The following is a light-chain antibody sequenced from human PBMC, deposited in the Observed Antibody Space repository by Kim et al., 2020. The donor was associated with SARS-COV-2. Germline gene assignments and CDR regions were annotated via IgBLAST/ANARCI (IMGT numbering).Light chain of an antibody. Sequence: LSPRERATLSCRASQRVSSYLAGYQQKSGQAPRLLIYDASNRATVIPARFSGSGSGTDFTLTISSLEPEDFAVYFCQQCSNWPPTFGGGTKVDIK. CDR1: QRVSSY. V-gene: IGKV3-11*01. CDR3: QQCSNWPPT. J-gene: IGKJ4*01. CDR2: DAS.